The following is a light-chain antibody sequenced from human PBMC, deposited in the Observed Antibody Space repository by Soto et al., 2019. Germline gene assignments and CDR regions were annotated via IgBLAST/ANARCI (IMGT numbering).Light chain of an antibody. CDR3: QQRSNWPPIT. V-gene: IGKV3-11*01. Sequence: DIMLAQSPGTLSFSPGESSTLSCRASQSVKTFLVWYQQRPGQAPRLLIYDASHRAAGIPARFSGSGFGTDFTLTISSLEPEDAAVYYCQQRSNWPPITFGQVTRLAIK. J-gene: IGKJ5*01. CDR2: DAS. CDR1: QSVKTF.